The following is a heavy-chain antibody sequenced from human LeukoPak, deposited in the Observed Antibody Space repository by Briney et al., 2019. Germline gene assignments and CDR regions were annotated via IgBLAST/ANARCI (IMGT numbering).Heavy chain of an antibody. D-gene: IGHD1-26*01. Sequence: QTLSLTCAISGDSVSSNSAAWNWIRQSPSRGLEWLGRTYYKSKWYKDYAGSVNSRITINPDTSKNQFSLQLNSVTPEDTAVYYCARGGPWDLPVGKFDYWGQGTLVTVSS. CDR1: GDSVSSNSAA. CDR2: TYYKSKWYK. J-gene: IGHJ4*02. V-gene: IGHV6-1*01. CDR3: ARGGPWDLPVGKFDY.